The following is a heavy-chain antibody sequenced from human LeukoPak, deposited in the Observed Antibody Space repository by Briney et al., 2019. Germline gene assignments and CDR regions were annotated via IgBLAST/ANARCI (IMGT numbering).Heavy chain of an antibody. V-gene: IGHV4-30-4*01. CDR3: TTVALCRSGSCPPYYSSGMDV. Sequence: SETLSLTCTVSGGSINSGHYFWTWIRQSPGKGLEWIGYVFYTGRTDYNPSRKSRVIITVHTSKNQFALQLSSVTAADTAVYYCTTVALCRSGSCPPYYSSGMDVWGQGTTVTVS. CDR2: VFYTGRT. CDR1: GGSINSGHYF. J-gene: IGHJ6*02. D-gene: IGHD3-22*01.